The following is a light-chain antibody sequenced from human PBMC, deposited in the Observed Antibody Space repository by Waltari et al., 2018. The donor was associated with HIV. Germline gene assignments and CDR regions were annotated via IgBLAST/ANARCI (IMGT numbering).Light chain of an antibody. J-gene: IGLJ1*01. Sequence: SSDLTHNSGVSVALGQTIRNNCQGDRPRTYYEPCYQQKPGQAPALAVYGSNNRPAGVPDRFSGSTSGNTASLTITGAQAVDEADYYCGSRDSSGYSFGFGPGTKVTVL. CDR2: GSN. CDR1: RPRTYY. V-gene: IGLV3-19*01. CDR3: GSRDSSGYSFG.